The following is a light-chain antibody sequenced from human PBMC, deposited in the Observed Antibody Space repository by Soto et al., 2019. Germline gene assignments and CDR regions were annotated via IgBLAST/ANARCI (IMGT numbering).Light chain of an antibody. Sequence: EIVLTQSPGTLSLSPGERATLSCRASQSVASSYLAWDQQKPGQAPRLLVSGASRRATGIPDRFSGSGSGTDFTLTITSLEPEDFAVYYCQQYGHSPRTFGQGTKVEIK. CDR1: QSVASSY. CDR2: GAS. V-gene: IGKV3-20*01. J-gene: IGKJ1*01. CDR3: QQYGHSPRT.